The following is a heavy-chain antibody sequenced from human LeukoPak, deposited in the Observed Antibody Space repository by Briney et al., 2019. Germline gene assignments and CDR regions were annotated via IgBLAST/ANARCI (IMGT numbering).Heavy chain of an antibody. CDR3: TTSGWFDH. Sequence: KPGGSLRLSCAASGFTFSSYEMTWVRQAPGKGLEWVGRIKSESDGGTTDYAAPVKGRFTISRDDSKNTLFLQMNSLQTEDTAVYYCTTSGWFDHWGQGTLVTVSS. V-gene: IGHV3-15*01. CDR1: GFTFSSYE. CDR2: IKSESDGGTT. D-gene: IGHD1-26*01. J-gene: IGHJ5*02.